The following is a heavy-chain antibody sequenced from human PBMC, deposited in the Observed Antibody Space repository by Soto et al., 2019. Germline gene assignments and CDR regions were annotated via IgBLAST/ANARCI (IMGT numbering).Heavy chain of an antibody. Sequence: KPSETLSLTCTVSGGSISSGGYYWRWIRQHPGKGLEWIGYIYYSGSTYYNPSLKSRVTISVDTSKNQFSLKLSSVTAADTAVYYCARDLYSNPYYGMDVWGQGTTVTVSS. V-gene: IGHV4-31*03. D-gene: IGHD4-4*01. CDR2: IYYSGST. CDR1: GGSISSGGYY. J-gene: IGHJ6*02. CDR3: ARDLYSNPYYGMDV.